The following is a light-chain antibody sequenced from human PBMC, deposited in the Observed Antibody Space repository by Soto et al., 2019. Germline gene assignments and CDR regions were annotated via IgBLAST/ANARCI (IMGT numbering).Light chain of an antibody. CDR3: SSYTRTSTWV. J-gene: IGLJ3*02. V-gene: IGLV2-14*01. Sequence: QSALTQPASVSGSPGQSITISCTGTSGDVGGYNYVSWYQQHPGKAPKLMIYEVSNRPSGVSNRFSGSKSGNTASLTISGLQAEDEADYYCSSYTRTSTWVFGGGTKVTVL. CDR1: SGDVGGYNY. CDR2: EVS.